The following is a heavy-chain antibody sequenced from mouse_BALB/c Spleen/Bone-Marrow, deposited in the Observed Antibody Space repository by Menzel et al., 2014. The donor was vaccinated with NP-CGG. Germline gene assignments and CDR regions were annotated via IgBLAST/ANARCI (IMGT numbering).Heavy chain of an antibody. V-gene: IGHV5-15*02. Sequence: EVHLVESGGGVVQPGGSRKLSCAASGFNFSDYGMAWVRLAPGKGPEWVAFISNLAYSIYYADTVTGRFTISRENAKNTLYLEMSSLRFEDTAMYYCTRDRGYDGGYYFDYWGRGTTLTVSS. CDR2: ISNLAYSI. CDR1: GFNFSDYG. D-gene: IGHD2-2*01. CDR3: TRDRGYDGGYYFDY. J-gene: IGHJ2*01.